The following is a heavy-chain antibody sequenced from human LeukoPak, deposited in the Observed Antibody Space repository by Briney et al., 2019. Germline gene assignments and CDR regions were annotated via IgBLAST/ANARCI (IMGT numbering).Heavy chain of an antibody. CDR3: AKDREVTMVFNFDY. CDR2: ISGSGGTT. Sequence: GGSLRLSCAVSGVTFSSYAMNWVRQTPGKGLERVSGISGSGGTTNYADSVKGRFTISRDNFKNTLYLEMNSLRAEDTAVYYCAKDREVTMVFNFDYWGQGSLVTVSS. J-gene: IGHJ4*02. D-gene: IGHD4/OR15-4a*01. V-gene: IGHV3-23*01. CDR1: GVTFSSYA.